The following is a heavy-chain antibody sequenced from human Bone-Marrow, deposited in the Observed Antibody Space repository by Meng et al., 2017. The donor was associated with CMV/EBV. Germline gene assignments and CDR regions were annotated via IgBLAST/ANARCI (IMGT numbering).Heavy chain of an antibody. CDR3: ARINSSSWRYYFDY. V-gene: IGHV2-70*20. D-gene: IGHD6-13*01. Sequence: SGPTLVKPTQTLTLTCTFSGFSLSTSGMCVSWVRQPPGKALEWLALIDWDDDKYYSTSLKTRLTISKDTSKNQVVLTMTNMDPVDTATYYCARINSSSWRYYFDYWGQRTLVTVSS. CDR1: GFSLSTSGMC. CDR2: IDWDDDK. J-gene: IGHJ4*02.